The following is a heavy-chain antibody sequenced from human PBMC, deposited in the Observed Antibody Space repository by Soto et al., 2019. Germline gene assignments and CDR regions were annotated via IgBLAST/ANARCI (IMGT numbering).Heavy chain of an antibody. Sequence: VSVKVSCKASGYTFTSYGISWVRQAPGQGLEWMGWISAYNGNTNYAQKLQGRVTMTTDTSTSTAYMELRSLRSDDTAVYYCARTFTMVRGVIPGPYYYYGMDVWGQGTTVTVSS. CDR3: ARTFTMVRGVIPGPYYYYGMDV. V-gene: IGHV1-18*01. D-gene: IGHD3-10*01. J-gene: IGHJ6*02. CDR2: ISAYNGNT. CDR1: GYTFTSYG.